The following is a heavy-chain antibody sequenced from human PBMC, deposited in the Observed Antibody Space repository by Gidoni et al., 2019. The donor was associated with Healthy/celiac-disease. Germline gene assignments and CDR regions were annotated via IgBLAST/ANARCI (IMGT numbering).Heavy chain of an antibody. V-gene: IGHV3-74*01. CDR2: TSNDGSST. J-gene: IGHJ4*02. CDR1: GFTFSSYW. D-gene: IGHD3-10*02. CDR3: LRSPPIYGGDY. Sequence: EVQLVESGGGLVQPGGSLRLSCEASGFTFSSYWMHWVRQAPGKGLVWVSRTSNDGSSTTYADSVKGRFTVSRDNAKKTLYLLMNSLRTEDTAVYYCLRSPPIYGGDYWGQGTLVTVSS.